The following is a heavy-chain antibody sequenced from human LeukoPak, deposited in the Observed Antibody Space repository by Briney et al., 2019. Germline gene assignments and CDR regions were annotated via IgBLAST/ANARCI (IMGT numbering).Heavy chain of an antibody. V-gene: IGHV1-3*01. D-gene: IGHD3-3*01. CDR1: GYTFTNYA. CDR2: INAGNGDT. Sequence: ASVKVSCKASGYTFTNYAIHWVRQAPGQRLEWMGWINAGNGDTKYSQKFQGRATITRDTSASTAYMELSSLRSEDTAVYYCARDPKSGYHDYWGQGTLVTVSS. J-gene: IGHJ4*02. CDR3: ARDPKSGYHDY.